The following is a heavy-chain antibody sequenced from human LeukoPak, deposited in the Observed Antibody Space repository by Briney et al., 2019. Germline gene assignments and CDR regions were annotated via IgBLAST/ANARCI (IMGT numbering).Heavy chain of an antibody. V-gene: IGHV1-18*01. CDR2: ISTYNGNT. CDR3: ARAYGESSSADY. J-gene: IGHJ4*02. Sequence: GASVKVSCKASGSTFTSYGISWVRQAPGQGLEWMGWISTYNGNTNSAQKLQGRLTMTTDTSTRTAYMELRSLRSDDTAVYFCARAYGESSSADYWGQGTLVTVSS. D-gene: IGHD4/OR15-4a*01. CDR1: GSTFTSYG.